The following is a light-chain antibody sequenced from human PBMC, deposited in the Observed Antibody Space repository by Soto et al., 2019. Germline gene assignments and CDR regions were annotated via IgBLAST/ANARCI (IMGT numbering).Light chain of an antibody. CDR1: SSDIGAYAY. CDR2: DVN. J-gene: IGLJ2*01. Sequence: QPVLTQPASVSGSPGQSIAISCTGTSSDIGAYAYVSWYQQHPGKIPKLIVFDVNYRPSGVSSRFSGSKSGNTASLTISGLQAEDEADYYCGSYTRSNSVIFGGGTKVTGL. V-gene: IGLV2-14*03. CDR3: GSYTRSNSVI.